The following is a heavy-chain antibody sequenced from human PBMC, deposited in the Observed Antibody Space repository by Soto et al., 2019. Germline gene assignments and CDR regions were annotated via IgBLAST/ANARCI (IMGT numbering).Heavy chain of an antibody. CDR1: GGSVSSGSYY. V-gene: IGHV4-61*01. Sequence: PSETLSLTCTVSGGSVSSGSYYWSWIRQPPGKGLEWIGYIYYSGSTNYNPSLKSRVTISVDTSKNQFSLKLSSVTAADTAVYYCARDSSPVVPVTKDNYYYYYGMDVWGQGTTVTVSS. J-gene: IGHJ6*02. CDR2: IYYSGST. D-gene: IGHD4-4*01. CDR3: ARDSSPVVPVTKDNYYYYYGMDV.